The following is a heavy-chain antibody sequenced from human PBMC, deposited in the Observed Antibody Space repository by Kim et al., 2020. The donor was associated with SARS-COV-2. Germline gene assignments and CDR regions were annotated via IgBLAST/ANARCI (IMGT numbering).Heavy chain of an antibody. CDR3: ARDRIAAAGTLDV. J-gene: IGHJ6*04. Sequence: NPALKRLVTSSVDKSKNQFSLRLGSVTAADTAVYYCARDRIAAAGTLDVWGKGTTVTVSS. D-gene: IGHD6-13*01. V-gene: IGHV4-4*02.